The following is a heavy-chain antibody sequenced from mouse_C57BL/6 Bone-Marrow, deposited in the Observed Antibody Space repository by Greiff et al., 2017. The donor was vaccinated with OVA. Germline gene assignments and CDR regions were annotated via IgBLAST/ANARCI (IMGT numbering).Heavy chain of an antibody. D-gene: IGHD2-5*01. V-gene: IGHV1-15*01. Sequence: QVQLQQSGAELVRPGASVTLSCKASGYTFTDYEMHWVKQTPVHGLEWIGAIDPETGGTAYNQKFKGKAILTADKSSSTAYMELRSLTSEDSAVYYGTRNYSIPYYYAMDYWGQGTSVTVSS. J-gene: IGHJ4*01. CDR3: TRNYSIPYYYAMDY. CDR2: IDPETGGT. CDR1: GYTFTDYE.